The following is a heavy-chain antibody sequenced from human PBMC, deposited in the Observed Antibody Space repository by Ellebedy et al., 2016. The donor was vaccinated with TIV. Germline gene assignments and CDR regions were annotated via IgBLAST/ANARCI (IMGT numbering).Heavy chain of an antibody. Sequence: ASVKVSCXASGYTFTSYDISWVRQATGQGLEWMGWMNPNSGNTGYAQKFQGRVTMTRNTSISTAYMELSRLRSDDTAVYYCARDLGAVAGTGVFDYWGQGTLVTVSS. CDR1: GYTFTSYD. V-gene: IGHV1-8*02. CDR3: ARDLGAVAGTGVFDY. J-gene: IGHJ4*02. CDR2: MNPNSGNT. D-gene: IGHD6-19*01.